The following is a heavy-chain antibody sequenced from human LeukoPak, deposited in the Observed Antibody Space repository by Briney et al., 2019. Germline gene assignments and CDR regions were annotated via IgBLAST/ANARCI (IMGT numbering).Heavy chain of an antibody. V-gene: IGHV3-66*01. CDR1: GFNVGNNY. Sequence: GGSLRLSCAASGFNVGNNYMSWVRQAPGKGLEWVSVIFAGGTTYYADSVKGRFTISRDNSRNTLYLHMNSLRGEDTAVYYCARAGHWPDYWGQGTLVTVSS. CDR2: IFAGGTT. CDR3: ARAGHWPDY. J-gene: IGHJ4*02. D-gene: IGHD1-1*01.